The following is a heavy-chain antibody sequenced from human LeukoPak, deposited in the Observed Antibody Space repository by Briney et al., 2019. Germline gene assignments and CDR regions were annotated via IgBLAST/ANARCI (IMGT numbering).Heavy chain of an antibody. J-gene: IGHJ5*02. V-gene: IGHV3-30*04. CDR3: AREVVPAASNWFDP. CDR2: MSYDGRNI. D-gene: IGHD2-2*01. CDR1: GFTFSSYA. Sequence: GESLRLSCAASGFTFSSYAMHWVRQAPGKGLEWVAVMSYDGRNIFYADSVRGRFTISRDNSKNTLYLQMNSLRAEDTALYYCAREVVPAASNWFDPWGQGTLVTVSS.